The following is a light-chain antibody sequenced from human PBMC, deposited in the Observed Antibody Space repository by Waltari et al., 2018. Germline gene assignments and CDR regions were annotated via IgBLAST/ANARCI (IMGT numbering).Light chain of an antibody. Sequence: DIQMTQSPSSLSASVGDRVTITCKASHDISNYLNWYQQKPGKAPKLLIYDASNVETGVPSRFSGSGSGTDFSFTISSLQPEDIATYYCQQFDNLVYTFGQGTKLEIK. CDR1: HDISNY. CDR3: QQFDNLVYT. V-gene: IGKV1-33*01. J-gene: IGKJ2*01. CDR2: DAS.